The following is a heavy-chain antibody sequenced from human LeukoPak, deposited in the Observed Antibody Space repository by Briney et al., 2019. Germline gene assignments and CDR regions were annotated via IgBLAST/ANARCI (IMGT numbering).Heavy chain of an antibody. D-gene: IGHD1-20*01. V-gene: IGHV3-7*01. CDR1: GFTFSSHW. CDR3: ASGITGTNGRGHAFDI. J-gene: IGHJ3*02. CDR2: IKQDGSEK. Sequence: PGGSLRLSCAASGFTFSSHWMSWVRQAPGKGLEWVANIKQDGSEKYYVDSVKGRFTISRDNAQNSLYLQMNSLRAEDTAVYYCASGITGTNGRGHAFDIWGQGTMVTVSS.